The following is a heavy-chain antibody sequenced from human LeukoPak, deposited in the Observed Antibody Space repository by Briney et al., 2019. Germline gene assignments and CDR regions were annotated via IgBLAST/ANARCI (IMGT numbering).Heavy chain of an antibody. Sequence: SETLSLTCAVYGGSSSGYYWSWIRQPPGKGLEWIGSIYYSGSTYYNPSLKSRVTISVDTSKNQFSLKLSSVAAADTAVYYCARGSVVANWFDPWGQGTLVTVSS. V-gene: IGHV4-34*01. CDR2: IYYSGST. D-gene: IGHD2-15*01. CDR3: ARGSVVANWFDP. CDR1: GGSSSGYY. J-gene: IGHJ5*02.